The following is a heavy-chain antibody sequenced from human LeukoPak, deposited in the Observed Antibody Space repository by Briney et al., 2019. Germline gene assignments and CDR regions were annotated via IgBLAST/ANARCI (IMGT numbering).Heavy chain of an antibody. J-gene: IGHJ5*02. V-gene: IGHV4-39*01. CDR1: GGSISSSSYY. Sequence: SETLSLTCTVSGGSISSSSYYWGWIRQPPGKGLEWIGSIYYSGSTYYNPSLKSRVTISVDTSKNQFSLKLSSVTAADTAVYYCALLPGIAVAGTMGDWFDPWGQGTLVTVSS. D-gene: IGHD6-19*01. CDR2: IYYSGST. CDR3: ALLPGIAVAGTMGDWFDP.